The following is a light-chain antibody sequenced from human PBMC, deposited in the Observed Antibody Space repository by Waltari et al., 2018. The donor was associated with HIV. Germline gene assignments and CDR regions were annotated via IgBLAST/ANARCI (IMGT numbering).Light chain of an antibody. CDR2: GVS. V-gene: IGKV3-20*01. J-gene: IGKJ2*01. CDR1: QNVSSDY. CDR3: QQYSSSPYT. Sequence: IVLTQSPKTLSLSPGERATLSCRASQNVSSDYLAWYRQGPGQAPRLVIYGVSNRATDIPDRITGSGSGTDFTFTINGLELEDVALYYCQQYSSSPYTFGQGTKLQIK.